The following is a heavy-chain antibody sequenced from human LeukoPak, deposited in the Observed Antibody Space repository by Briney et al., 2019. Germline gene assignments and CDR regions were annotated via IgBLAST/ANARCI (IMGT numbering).Heavy chain of an antibody. CDR1: GYSFTSYW. J-gene: IGHJ6*02. CDR3: ARQGDYYGSGSYYKPTNYYYYGMDV. D-gene: IGHD3-10*01. CDR2: IYPGDSDT. V-gene: IGHV5-51*01. Sequence: GESLKISCKGSGYSFTSYWIGWVRQMPGKGLEWMGIIYPGDSDTRYSPSFQGQVTISADKSISTAYLQWSSLKASDTAMYYCARQGDYYGSGSYYKPTNYYYYGMDVWGQGTTVTVSS.